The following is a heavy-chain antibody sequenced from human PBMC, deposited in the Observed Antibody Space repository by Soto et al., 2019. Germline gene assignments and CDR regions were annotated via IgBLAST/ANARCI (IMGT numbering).Heavy chain of an antibody. CDR2: INAGNGNT. D-gene: IGHD2-2*01. V-gene: IGHV1-3*01. CDR1: GYTFTSYA. J-gene: IGHJ6*02. Sequence: GASVKVSCKASGYTFTSYAMHWVRQAPGQRLEWMGWINAGNGNTKYSQKFQGRVTITRDTSASTAYMELSSLRSEDTTVYYCASSRYCISTSCHPSSFGYYYYGMDVWGQGTTVTV. CDR3: ASSRYCISTSCHPSSFGYYYYGMDV.